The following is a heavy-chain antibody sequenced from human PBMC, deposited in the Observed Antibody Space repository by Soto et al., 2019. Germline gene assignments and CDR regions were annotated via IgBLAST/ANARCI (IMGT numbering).Heavy chain of an antibody. Sequence: GESLKISCXTSGYSFISYWVAWVRQLPGKGPEWMGTFYPGDSTSTYSPSFQGQVTISVDTSITTAYLQLNSLKASDTAMYYCARIIGYCRNNDCSWTFDVWGQGTMVTVS. CDR1: GYSFISYW. CDR2: FYPGDSTS. D-gene: IGHD2-15*01. V-gene: IGHV5-51*01. CDR3: ARIIGYCRNNDCSWTFDV. J-gene: IGHJ3*01.